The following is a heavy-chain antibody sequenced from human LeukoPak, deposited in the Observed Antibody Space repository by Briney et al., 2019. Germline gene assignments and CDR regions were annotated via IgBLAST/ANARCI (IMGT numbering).Heavy chain of an antibody. Sequence: SETLSLTCTVSAGSIRNYYWSWIRQPAGKGLEWIGRIYDSGKTNYNPSLKSRVTMSVDTSKNQFSLKLSSVTAADTAVYYCARDYGSGTNAYWGQGTLVTVSS. J-gene: IGHJ4*02. V-gene: IGHV4-4*07. CDR3: ARDYGSGTNAY. D-gene: IGHD3-10*01. CDR1: AGSIRNYY. CDR2: IYDSGKT.